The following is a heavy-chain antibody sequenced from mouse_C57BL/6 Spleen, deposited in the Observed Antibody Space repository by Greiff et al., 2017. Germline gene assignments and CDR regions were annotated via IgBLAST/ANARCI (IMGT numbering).Heavy chain of an antibody. CDR1: GYTFTDYY. V-gene: IGHV1-19*01. Sequence: EVQLQQSGPVLVKPGASVKMSCKASGYTFTDYYMNWVQQSHGKSLEWIGVINPYTGGNSSNQKFKGKATLTVDKSSSTAYMELNSLTSEDSAVYYCARNYGSSWGFADWGQGTLVTVSA. J-gene: IGHJ3*01. D-gene: IGHD1-1*01. CDR3: ARNYGSSWGFAD. CDR2: INPYTGGN.